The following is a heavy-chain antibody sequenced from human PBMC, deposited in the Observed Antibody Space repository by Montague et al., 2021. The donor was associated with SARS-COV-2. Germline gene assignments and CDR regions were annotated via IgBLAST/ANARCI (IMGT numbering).Heavy chain of an antibody. V-gene: IGHV4-59*11. CDR3: ARNGGAAVPGLLLGMDI. Sequence: SETLSLTCIVSGGSISGHYWSWVRQTPEKGLEWIGYIYYLGTTNYNPSLKTRVTFSGDTSKNQLSLMLTSVTAADTGVYYCARNGGAAVPGLLLGMDIWGQGTTVTVSS. D-gene: IGHD6-19*01. CDR2: IYYLGTT. CDR1: GGSISGHY. J-gene: IGHJ6*02.